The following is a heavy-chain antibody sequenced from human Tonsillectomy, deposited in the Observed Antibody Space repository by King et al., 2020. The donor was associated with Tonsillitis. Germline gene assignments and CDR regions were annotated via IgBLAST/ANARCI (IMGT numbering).Heavy chain of an antibody. Sequence: VQLVESGGGLVQPGGSLRLSCAASGFTFSSYWMHWVRQAPGKGLVWVSRINSDGSTTSYADSVKGRFTISRDNAKKTLYLQMNSLRAEDTAVHYCARDPGGFYYGMDVWGQGTTVTVSS. V-gene: IGHV3-74*01. CDR3: ARDPGGFYYGMDV. CDR2: INSDGSTT. D-gene: IGHD3-16*01. J-gene: IGHJ6*02. CDR1: GFTFSSYW.